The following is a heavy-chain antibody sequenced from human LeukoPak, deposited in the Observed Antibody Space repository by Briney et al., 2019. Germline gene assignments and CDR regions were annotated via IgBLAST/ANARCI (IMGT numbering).Heavy chain of an antibody. CDR1: GYTFTGYY. V-gene: IGHV1-2*04. CDR3: ARVKGVVGATSYYFDY. CDR2: INPNSGGT. Sequence: ASVKVSCKASGYTFTGYYMHWVRQAPGQGLEWMGWINPNSGGTNYAQKFQGWVTMTRDTSISTAYMELSRLRSDDTAVYYCARVKGVVGATSYYFDYWGQGTLVTVSS. D-gene: IGHD1-26*01. J-gene: IGHJ4*02.